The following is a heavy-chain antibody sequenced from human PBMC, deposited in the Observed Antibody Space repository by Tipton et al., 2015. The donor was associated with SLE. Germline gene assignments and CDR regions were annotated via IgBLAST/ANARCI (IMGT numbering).Heavy chain of an antibody. J-gene: IGHJ4*02. CDR1: GFSISSGYY. V-gene: IGHV4-38-2*01. D-gene: IGHD1-7*01. CDR3: ARGSPTGTTRLDY. Sequence: TLSLTCAVSGFSISSGYYWGWIRQSPGKGLEWIGSIYYSGSAAYNPSLKSRVTISVDTSKDQFSLRLTSVTAADTAVYYCARGSPTGTTRLDYWGRGTLVTVSS. CDR2: IYYSGSA.